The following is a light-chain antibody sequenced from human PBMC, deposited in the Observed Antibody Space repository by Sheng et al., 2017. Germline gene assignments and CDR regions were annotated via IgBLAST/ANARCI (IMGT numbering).Light chain of an antibody. V-gene: IGLV1-40*01. J-gene: IGLJ1*01. CDR3: QSHDSSLSGYV. Sequence: QSVLAQPPSVSGAPGQRVTISCTGSSSNIGAGYDVNWYQQLPGTAPKLLIYNNNNRPSGVPGRFSGSKSDTSASLAITGLQAEDEADYYCQSHDSSLSGYVFGTGTTVTV. CDR2: NNN. CDR1: SSNIGAGYD.